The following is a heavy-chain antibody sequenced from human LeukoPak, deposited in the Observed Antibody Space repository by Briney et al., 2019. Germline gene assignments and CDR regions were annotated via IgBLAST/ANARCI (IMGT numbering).Heavy chain of an antibody. CDR2: INHSGSS. V-gene: IGHV4-34*01. Sequence: SETLSLTCAVYSESLSGYYWSWIRQAPGKGLEWIGEINHSGSSNYNPSLKSRVTILVDTSKNQFSLNLSSVTAADTAVYYCARAPRGSYDYWGQGTQVTVSS. CDR1: SESLSGYY. J-gene: IGHJ4*02. CDR3: ARAPRGSYDY. D-gene: IGHD1-26*01.